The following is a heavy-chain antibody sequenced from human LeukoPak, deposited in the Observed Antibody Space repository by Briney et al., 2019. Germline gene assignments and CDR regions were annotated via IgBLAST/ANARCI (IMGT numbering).Heavy chain of an antibody. J-gene: IGHJ3*02. D-gene: IGHD2-21*02. CDR1: GFTFSSYW. V-gene: IGHV3-7*03. CDR2: IKQGGSEK. Sequence: GGSLRLSCAASGFTFSSYWMSWVRQAPGKGLEWVANIKQGGSEKYYVDSVKGRFTISRDNAKNSLYLQMNSLRAEDTAVYYCARADFHDAFDIWGQGTMVTVSS. CDR3: ARADFHDAFDI.